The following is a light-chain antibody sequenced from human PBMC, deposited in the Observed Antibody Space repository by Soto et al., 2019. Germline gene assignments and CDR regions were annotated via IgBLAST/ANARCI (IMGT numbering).Light chain of an antibody. CDR1: QSISSW. V-gene: IGKV1-5*03. CDR3: QQYNSYLWT. J-gene: IGKJ1*01. Sequence: DIQMTQSPSTLSASVGDRVTITCRASQSISSWLAWYQQKPGKAPKLLIYKASSLESGVPSRFSGSGPGTEFTLTISSLQPDDFATYYCQQYNSYLWTFGQGTKVEIK. CDR2: KAS.